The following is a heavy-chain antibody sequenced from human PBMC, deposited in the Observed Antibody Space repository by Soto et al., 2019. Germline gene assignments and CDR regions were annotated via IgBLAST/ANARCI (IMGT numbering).Heavy chain of an antibody. Sequence: QITLKESGPPLVKPTQTLTLTCTFSGFALSTSGVGVGWIRQPPGKALEWLALIYWDDDKRYSPSLKSRLTITKDTSKNQVVLTMTNIHPVDTATYYGVHMYVVVTHVACDSWIKRTMVTVSS. J-gene: IGHJ3*02. D-gene: IGHD2-2*01. CDR2: IYWDDDK. CDR1: GFALSTSGVG. CDR3: VHMYVVVTHVACDS. V-gene: IGHV2-5*02.